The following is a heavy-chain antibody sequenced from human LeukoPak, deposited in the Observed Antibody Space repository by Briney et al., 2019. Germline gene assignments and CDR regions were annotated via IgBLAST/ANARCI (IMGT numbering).Heavy chain of an antibody. CDR1: GFTFSSYS. J-gene: IGHJ4*02. D-gene: IGHD2-2*01. V-gene: IGHV3-21*01. CDR3: ARGYQAGLFDY. CDR2: ISSSSSYI. Sequence: GGSQRLSCAASGFTFSSYSMNWVRQAPGKGLEWVSSISSSSSYIYYADSVKGRFTISRDNAKNSLYLQMNSLRAEDTAVYYCARGYQAGLFDYWGQGTLVTVSS.